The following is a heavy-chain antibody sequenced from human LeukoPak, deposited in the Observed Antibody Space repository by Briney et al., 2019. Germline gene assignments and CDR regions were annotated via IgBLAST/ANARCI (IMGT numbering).Heavy chain of an antibody. V-gene: IGHV4-38-2*02. CDR1: GYSISSGYY. Sequence: LETLSLTCTVSGYSISSGYYWGWIRQPPGKGLEWIGSIYHSGSTYYNPSLKSRVTISVDTSKNQFSLKLSSVTAADTAVYYCASLIPSPWYFDLWGRGTLVTVSS. J-gene: IGHJ2*01. D-gene: IGHD2-2*01. CDR3: ASLIPSPWYFDL. CDR2: IYHSGST.